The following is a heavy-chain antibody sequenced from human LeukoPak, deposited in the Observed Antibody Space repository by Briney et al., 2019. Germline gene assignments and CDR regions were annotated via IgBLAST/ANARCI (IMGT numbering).Heavy chain of an antibody. V-gene: IGHV4-4*02. J-gene: IGHJ6*03. CDR2: IYHSGST. D-gene: IGHD6-13*01. CDR1: GGSNSSSNW. CDR3: ARTSSSWVMDV. Sequence: SETLSLTCAVSGGSNSSSNWGSWVRRPPGKGLEWIGEIYHSGSTNYNPSLKSRVTISVDKSKNQFSLKLSSVTAADTAVYYCARTSSSWVMDVWGKGTTVTVSS.